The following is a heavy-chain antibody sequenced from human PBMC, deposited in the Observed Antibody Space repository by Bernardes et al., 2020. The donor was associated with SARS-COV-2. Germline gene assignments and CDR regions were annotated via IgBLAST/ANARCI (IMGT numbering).Heavy chain of an antibody. Sequence: SLSQSCAASGFTFRSSVMNWVRQAPGQGLEWVSYISTGGSTKYYADSVKGRFTISRDNAKNSLYLQMNSLRAEDTAVYYCAREYTYGFDSWGQGTLVTVSS. CDR2: ISTGGSTK. J-gene: IGHJ4*02. CDR1: GFTFRSSV. V-gene: IGHV3-48*03. D-gene: IGHD5-18*01. CDR3: AREYTYGFDS.